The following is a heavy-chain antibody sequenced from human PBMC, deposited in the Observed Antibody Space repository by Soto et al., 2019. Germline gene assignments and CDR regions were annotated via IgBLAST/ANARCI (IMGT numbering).Heavy chain of an antibody. J-gene: IGHJ4*02. CDR1: GGSISSYY. CDR3: ARDGPYDSSGYYYFDY. CDR2: IYYSGST. Sequence: SETLSLTCTVSGGSISSYYWSWIRQPPGKGLEWIGYIYYSGSTNYNPSLKSRVTISVDTSKNQFSLKLSSVTAADTAVYYCARDGPYDSSGYYYFDYWGQGTLVTVSS. D-gene: IGHD3-22*01. V-gene: IGHV4-59*01.